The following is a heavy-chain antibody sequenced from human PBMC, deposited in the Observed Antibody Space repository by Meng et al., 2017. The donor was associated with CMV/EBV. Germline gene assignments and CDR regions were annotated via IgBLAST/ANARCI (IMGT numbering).Heavy chain of an antibody. V-gene: IGHV3-30*04. J-gene: IGHJ4*02. Sequence: GESLKISCAASGFTFSSYAMHWVRQAPGKGLGWVAVISYDGSNKYYADSVKGRFTISRDNSKNTLYLQMNSLRAEDTAVYYCARDLGEQLEGISGPRVWGQGTLVTVSS. CDR1: GFTFSSYA. CDR3: ARDLGEQLEGISGPRV. D-gene: IGHD6-6*01. CDR2: ISYDGSNK.